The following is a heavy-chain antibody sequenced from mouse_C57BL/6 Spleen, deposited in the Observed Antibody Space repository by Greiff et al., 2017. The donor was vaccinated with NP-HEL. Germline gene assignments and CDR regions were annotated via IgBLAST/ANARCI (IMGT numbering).Heavy chain of an antibody. Sequence: VQLQQSGAELVRPGASVKLSCTASGFNITDDYMHWVQQRPEQGLEWIGWIDPENGDHEYASQFKGKATITADTSSNTAHPHLSSLTSEDTAVYYCTTRDTAVDPWGQGTLVTVSA. J-gene: IGHJ3*02. CDR1: GFNITDDY. CDR3: TTRDTAVDP. V-gene: IGHV14-4*01. CDR2: IDPENGDH. D-gene: IGHD1-1*01.